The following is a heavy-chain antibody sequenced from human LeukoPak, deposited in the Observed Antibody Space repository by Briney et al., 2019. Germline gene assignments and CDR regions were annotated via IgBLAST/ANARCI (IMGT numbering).Heavy chain of an antibody. CDR1: GDPISSGDYF. CDR3: ARGYYDFWRFDY. J-gene: IGHJ4*02. Sequence: SETLSLTCSVSGDPISSGDYFWTWIRQSPGKGLEWIGYIHYSGTTYYNPSLQGRISMSIDASRSEFSLRLTSVTAADQAVYYCARGYYDFWRFDYWGQGTLVTVSS. CDR2: IHYSGTT. D-gene: IGHD3-3*01. V-gene: IGHV4-30-4*01.